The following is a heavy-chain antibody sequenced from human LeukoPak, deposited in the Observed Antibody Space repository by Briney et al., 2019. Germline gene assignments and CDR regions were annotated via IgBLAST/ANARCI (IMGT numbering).Heavy chain of an antibody. V-gene: IGHV3-7*01. CDR1: GFTFSSYW. CDR3: ARDIGSSSSSWYSGDGFDP. CDR2: IKQDGSEK. D-gene: IGHD6-13*01. Sequence: GGSLRLSCAASGFTFSSYWMSWVRQAPGKGLEWVANIKQDGSEKYYVDSVKGRFTISRDNAKNSLYLQMNSLRAEDTAVYYCARDIGSSSSSWYSGDGFDPWGQGTLVTVSS. J-gene: IGHJ5*02.